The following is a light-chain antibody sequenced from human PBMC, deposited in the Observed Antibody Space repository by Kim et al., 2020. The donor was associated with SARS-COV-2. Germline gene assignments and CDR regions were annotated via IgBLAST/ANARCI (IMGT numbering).Light chain of an antibody. J-gene: IGLJ1*01. CDR2: QDS. CDR3: QAWDISTGV. Sequence: SVSPGQTASITCSGDKLGDKYACWYQQKPGQSPVLVIYQDSKRPSGIPERFSGSNSGNTATLTISGTQAMDEADYYCQAWDISTGVFGTGTKVTVL. CDR1: KLGDKY. V-gene: IGLV3-1*01.